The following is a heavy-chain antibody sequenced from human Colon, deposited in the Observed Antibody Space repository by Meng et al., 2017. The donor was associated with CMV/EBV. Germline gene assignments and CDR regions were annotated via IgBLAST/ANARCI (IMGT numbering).Heavy chain of an antibody. CDR1: GFNFNSFA. CDR3: AARSAFDY. Sequence: LRLSCVASGFNFNSFAMNWVRQAPGKGLEWVAAITADRRFMYYADSVKGRFVISRDNAKNSLFLQMNYLSADDTAVYYCAARSAFDYWGQGTLVTVSS. J-gene: IGHJ4*02. CDR2: ITADRRFM. V-gene: IGHV3-21*06. D-gene: IGHD1-26*01.